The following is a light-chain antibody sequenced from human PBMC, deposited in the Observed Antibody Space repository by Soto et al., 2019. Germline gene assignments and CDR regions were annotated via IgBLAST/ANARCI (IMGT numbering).Light chain of an antibody. Sequence: DIQMTQSPSTLSGSVGERVTITCRASQSISSWLAWYQQKPGKAPKLLIYKASSLESGVQSRFSGSGSGTEVTLTISSLQPDDFATYYCQQYNSYSPYTFGQGTKLEIK. CDR2: KAS. CDR1: QSISSW. V-gene: IGKV1-5*03. CDR3: QQYNSYSPYT. J-gene: IGKJ2*01.